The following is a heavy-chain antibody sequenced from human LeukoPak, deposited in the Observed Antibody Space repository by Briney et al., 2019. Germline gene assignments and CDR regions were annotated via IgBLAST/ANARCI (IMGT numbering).Heavy chain of an antibody. CDR2: INPNSGGT. D-gene: IGHD6-13*01. Sequence: ASVKVSCKASGGTFSSYAISWVRQAPGQGLEWMGWINPNSGGTNYAQKFQGRVTMTRDTSISTAYMELSRLRSDDTAVYYCARDRIAAAAHPDDYWGQGTLVTVSS. CDR1: GGTFSSYA. CDR3: ARDRIAAAAHPDDY. J-gene: IGHJ4*02. V-gene: IGHV1-2*02.